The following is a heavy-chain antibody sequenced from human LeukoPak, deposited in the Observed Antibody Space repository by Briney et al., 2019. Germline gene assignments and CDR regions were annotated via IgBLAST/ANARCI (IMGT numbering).Heavy chain of an antibody. D-gene: IGHD3-10*01. V-gene: IGHV4-59*01. CDR2: IYYSGST. CDR1: SGPISGYY. CDR3: ARDRGRAYFFFFKQKTAYEMDV. Sequence: SETLALTCTVSSGPISGYYWNWIRQPPGKVLEEIGYIYYSGSTNKNPSLKRRVTISVDTSKNQFSLKLSSVTAADTAVYYCARDRGRAYFFFFKQKTAYEMDVWGQGTTVTVSS. J-gene: IGHJ6*02.